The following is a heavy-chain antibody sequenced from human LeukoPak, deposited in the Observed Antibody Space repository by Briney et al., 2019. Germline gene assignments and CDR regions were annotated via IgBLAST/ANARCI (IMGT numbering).Heavy chain of an antibody. CDR1: GYTFTSYY. Sequence: ASVKVSCKASGYTFTSYYMHWVRQAPGQGLEWMGIINPSGGSTSYARKFQGRVTMTRDTSTSTVYMELSSLRSEDTAVYYCARTRQQLVFDYWGQGTLVTVSS. J-gene: IGHJ4*02. V-gene: IGHV1-46*01. CDR2: INPSGGST. D-gene: IGHD6-13*01. CDR3: ARTRQQLVFDY.